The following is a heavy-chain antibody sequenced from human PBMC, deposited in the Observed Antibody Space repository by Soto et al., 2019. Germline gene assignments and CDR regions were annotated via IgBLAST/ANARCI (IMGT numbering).Heavy chain of an antibody. V-gene: IGHV4-39*01. CDR2: INSGGRT. CDR1: GVSIGDSDYF. Sequence: QLQLQESGPGLLKPSETLSLTCTVSGVSIGDSDYFRGWIRQPPGKGLEWIASINSGGRTFYHPSLKTRVAISVDSSKNQFSLMLTSMTAGDTAIYYCARLPRTTVHGTGTDYWGQGTLVTVSS. D-gene: IGHD1-1*01. J-gene: IGHJ4*02. CDR3: ARLPRTTVHGTGTDY.